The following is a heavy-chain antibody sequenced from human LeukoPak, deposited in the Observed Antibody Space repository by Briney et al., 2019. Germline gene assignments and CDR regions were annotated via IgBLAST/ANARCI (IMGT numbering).Heavy chain of an antibody. Sequence: SETLSLTCTVSGGSISSYYWRWIRQPAGRGLELIGRIYTCGSTNYNPSLKSRVTMSLDTSKNQFSLKLSSVTAADTAVYYCAREDPYYDYVWGSYRYGYYFDYWGQGTLVTVSS. CDR3: AREDPYYDYVWGSYRYGYYFDY. CDR1: GGSISSYY. J-gene: IGHJ4*02. V-gene: IGHV4-4*07. D-gene: IGHD3-16*02. CDR2: IYTCGST.